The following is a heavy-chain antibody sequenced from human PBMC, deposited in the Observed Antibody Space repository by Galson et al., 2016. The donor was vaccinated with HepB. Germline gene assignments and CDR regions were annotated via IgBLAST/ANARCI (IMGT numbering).Heavy chain of an antibody. D-gene: IGHD1-1*01. V-gene: IGHV4-39*01. Sequence: ETLSLTCTVSGGSMSSGSYYWGWIRQPPGKGLEWIGAVYYTGSTYHNPSLKSRITISVDTSNNQFSPRLSSVTAADTAVYYCAKGLWNGWFDRFDFWGQGTLVTVSS. CDR2: VYYTGST. CDR3: AKGLWNGWFDRFDF. CDR1: GGSMSSGSYY. J-gene: IGHJ4*02.